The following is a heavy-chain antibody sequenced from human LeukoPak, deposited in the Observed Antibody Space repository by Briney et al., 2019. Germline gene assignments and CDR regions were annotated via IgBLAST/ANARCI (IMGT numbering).Heavy chain of an antibody. D-gene: IGHD3-3*01. J-gene: IGHJ4*02. CDR2: ISSSSSYI. Sequence: GGSLRLSCAASGFTFSSYAMSWVRQAPGKGLEWVSSISSSSSYIYYADSVKGRFTISRDNAKNSLYLQMNSLRAEDTAVYYCARDGVFGVVMYDYWGQGTLVTVSS. CDR3: ARDGVFGVVMYDY. V-gene: IGHV3-21*01. CDR1: GFTFSSYA.